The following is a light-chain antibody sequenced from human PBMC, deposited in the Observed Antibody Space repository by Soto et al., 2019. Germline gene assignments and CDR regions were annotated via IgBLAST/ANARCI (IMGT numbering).Light chain of an antibody. CDR1: QYINTR. CDR3: HKRQSWPRT. J-gene: IGKJ1*01. Sequence: EIVLTQSPATLSSFPGDRVTLSCRASQYINTRLAWYQHRPGQAPRILIYQNSIRAAGIPDRFSASGSGTDLNLTISDVQPEDFALYYCHKRQSWPRTFGQGTKVDIK. CDR2: QNS. V-gene: IGKV3-11*01.